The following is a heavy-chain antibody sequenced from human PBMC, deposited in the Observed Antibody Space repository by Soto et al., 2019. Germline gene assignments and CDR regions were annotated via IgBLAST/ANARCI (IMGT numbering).Heavy chain of an antibody. CDR3: ANLMAAAGYYYYGMDV. Sequence: PGGSLRLSCAASGFTFSSYAMSWVRQAPGKGLEWVSAISGSGGSTYYADSVKGRFTISRDNSKNTLYLQMNSLRAEDTAVYYCANLMAAAGYYYYGMDVWGQGTPVTVSS. D-gene: IGHD6-13*01. V-gene: IGHV3-23*01. CDR1: GFTFSSYA. CDR2: ISGSGGST. J-gene: IGHJ6*02.